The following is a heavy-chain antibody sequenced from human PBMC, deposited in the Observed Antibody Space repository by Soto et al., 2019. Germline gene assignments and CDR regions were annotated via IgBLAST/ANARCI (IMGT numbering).Heavy chain of an antibody. CDR3: ARLKGDGDYSRYYDLDV. D-gene: IGHD4-17*01. J-gene: IGHJ6*03. CDR2: IYPGASDT. CDR1: GYSFTSYW. Sequence: GESLNISCTGSGYSFTSYWIGWVRQLPGKGLEWMGIIYPGASDTRYSPPFQGQVTISADKSNSTAYLQGSSLKASDTAMYYCARLKGDGDYSRYYDLDVWGKGTTVTVSS. V-gene: IGHV5-51*01.